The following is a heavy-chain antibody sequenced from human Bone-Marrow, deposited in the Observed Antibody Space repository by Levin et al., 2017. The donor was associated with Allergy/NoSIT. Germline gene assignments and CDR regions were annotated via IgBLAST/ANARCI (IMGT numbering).Heavy chain of an antibody. J-gene: IGHJ6*02. CDR2: ISGSGGST. Sequence: PGGSLRLSCAASGFTFSSYAMSWVRQAPGKGLEWVSAISGSGGSTYYADSVKGRFTISRDNSKNTLYLQMNSLRAEDTAVYYCAKAIVATIWQQYGMDVWGQGTTVTVSS. D-gene: IGHD5-12*01. CDR3: AKAIVATIWQQYGMDV. CDR1: GFTFSSYA. V-gene: IGHV3-23*01.